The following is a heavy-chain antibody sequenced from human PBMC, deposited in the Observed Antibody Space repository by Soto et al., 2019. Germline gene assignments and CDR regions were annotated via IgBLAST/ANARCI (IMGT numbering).Heavy chain of an antibody. V-gene: IGHV1-18*01. J-gene: IGHJ4*02. CDR1: GYTFTSYG. D-gene: IGHD6-6*01. CDR3: ARADGEIAARLYFDY. CDR2: ISAYNGNT. Sequence: ASVTVSCKASGYTFTSYGISWVRQAPGQGLEWMGWISAYNGNTNYAQKLQGRVTMTTDTSTSTAYMELRSLRSDDTAVYYCARADGEIAARLYFDYWGQGTLVTVSS.